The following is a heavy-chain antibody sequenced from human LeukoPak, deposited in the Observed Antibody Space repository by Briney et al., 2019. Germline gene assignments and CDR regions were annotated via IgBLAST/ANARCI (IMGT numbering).Heavy chain of an antibody. CDR2: IHHSGTA. CDR1: GASISTINC. J-gene: IGHJ4*02. Sequence: SETLSLTCAVSGASISTINCWTWVRQPPGKGLEWIGDIHHSGTANYNPSLKSRVTISLDKSTNQFSLKLSSMTAADTALYFCARVSNSWYSLDHWGQGAPVTVTS. V-gene: IGHV4-4*02. CDR3: ARVSNSWYSLDH. D-gene: IGHD6-13*01.